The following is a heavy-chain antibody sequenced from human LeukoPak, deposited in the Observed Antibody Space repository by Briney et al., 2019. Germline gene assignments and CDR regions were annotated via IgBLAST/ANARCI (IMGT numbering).Heavy chain of an antibody. CDR1: GFTFSSYA. CDR2: ISGSGGST. Sequence: GGSLRLSCAASGFTFSSYAMSWVRQAPGKGLEWVSAISGSGGSTYYADSVKGRFTISRDNSKNTLYLQMNSLRAEDTAVEYCAKAREIVVVLAAAPLDYWGQGTLVTVSS. D-gene: IGHD2-2*01. J-gene: IGHJ4*02. V-gene: IGHV3-23*01. CDR3: AKAREIVVVLAAAPLDY.